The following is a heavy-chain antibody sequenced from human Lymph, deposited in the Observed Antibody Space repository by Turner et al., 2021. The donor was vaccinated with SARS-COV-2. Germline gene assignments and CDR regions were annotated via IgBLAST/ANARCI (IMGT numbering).Heavy chain of an antibody. CDR1: GYTFTSYA. V-gene: IGHV1-8*01. D-gene: IGHD2-2*01. Sequence: QVPLVQSGAEVKKPGASVKVSCKASGYTFTSYAINWVPQANGQGLEWMGWMNPERGYTGYAQKFSGRVTMTRYTSISTANMELSRQRSEDTAVYYCAREHGHCTSTSCYWEYYFGMDVWGQGTTVTVSS. CDR3: AREHGHCTSTSCYWEYYFGMDV. CDR2: MNPERGYT. J-gene: IGHJ6*02.